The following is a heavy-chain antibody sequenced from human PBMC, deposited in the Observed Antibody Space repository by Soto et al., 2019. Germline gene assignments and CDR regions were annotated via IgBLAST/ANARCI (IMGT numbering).Heavy chain of an antibody. Sequence: SETLSLTCAVSGYSISSGYYWGWIRQPPGKGLEWIGSIYHSGSTYYNPSLKSRVTISVDTSKNQFSLKLSSVTAADTAVYYCARVGGYGMDVWGQGTTVT. CDR2: IYHSGST. CDR1: GYSISSGYY. V-gene: IGHV4-38-2*01. CDR3: ARVGGYGMDV. J-gene: IGHJ6*02. D-gene: IGHD3-10*01.